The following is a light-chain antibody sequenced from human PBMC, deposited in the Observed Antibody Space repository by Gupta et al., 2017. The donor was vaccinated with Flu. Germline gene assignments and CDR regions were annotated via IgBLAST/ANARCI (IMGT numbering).Light chain of an antibody. J-gene: IGKJ4*01. CDR2: EAS. CDR1: QSISSY. V-gene: IGKV3-15*01. Sequence: PAPLSVPPGNSATITCRASQSISSYLAWYQQKPGQAPRLLIYEASTRETGVPSRFSGSGSGTEFTLTISSLQPDDIAAYYCQQYSSCSLAFGRGTKVDI. CDR3: QQYSSCSLA.